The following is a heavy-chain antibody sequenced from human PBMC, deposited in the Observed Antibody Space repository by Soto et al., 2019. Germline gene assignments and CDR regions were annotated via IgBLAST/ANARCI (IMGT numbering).Heavy chain of an antibody. J-gene: IGHJ4*02. CDR3: ARGSSSWYGGADYFDY. Sequence: KPSETLSLTCTVSGGSISSGDYYWIWIRQPPGKGLEWIGYIYYSGSTYYNPSLRSRLTISVDTSKNQFSLKLSSVTAADTAVYYCARGSSSWYGGADYFDYWGQGTLVTVSS. D-gene: IGHD6-13*01. V-gene: IGHV4-30-4*01. CDR2: IYYSGST. CDR1: GGSISSGDYY.